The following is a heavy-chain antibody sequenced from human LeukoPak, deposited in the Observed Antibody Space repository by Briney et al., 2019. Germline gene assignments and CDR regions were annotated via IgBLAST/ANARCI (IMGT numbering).Heavy chain of an antibody. CDR2: IIPIFDTA. CDR3: ARADGCRAPGAFDI. Sequence: SVKVSCKASGGTFISYAISWVRQAPGQGHEWMGGIIPIFDTANYAQKFQGRVTITADESKSTAYMELSSLRSEDTAVYYCARADGCRAPGAFDIWGQGTMVTVSS. CDR1: GGTFISYA. D-gene: IGHD5-24*01. V-gene: IGHV1-69*13. J-gene: IGHJ3*02.